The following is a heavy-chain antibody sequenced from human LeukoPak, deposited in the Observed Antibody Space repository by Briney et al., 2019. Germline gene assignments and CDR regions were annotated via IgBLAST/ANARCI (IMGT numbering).Heavy chain of an antibody. J-gene: IGHJ5*02. CDR1: GYTFTSYY. V-gene: IGHV1-46*01. Sequence: ASVKVSCKASGYTFTSYYMHWVRQAPGQGLEWMGIINPSGGSTSYAQKFQGRVTMTRNTSTSTVYMELSSLRSEDTAVYYCARAGTTGTTLGNWFDPWGQGTLVTVSS. CDR2: INPSGGST. D-gene: IGHD1-1*01. CDR3: ARAGTTGTTLGNWFDP.